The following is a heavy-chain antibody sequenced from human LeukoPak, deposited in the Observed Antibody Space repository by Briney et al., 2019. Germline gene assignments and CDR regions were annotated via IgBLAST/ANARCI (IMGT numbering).Heavy chain of an antibody. V-gene: IGHV3-21*01. CDR2: ISSSSSYI. CDR3: ARGNGVTMIVVVDEYFDL. D-gene: IGHD3-22*01. J-gene: IGHJ2*01. Sequence: GGSLRLSCAASGFTFSSYSMNWVRQAPGKGLEWVSSISSSSSYIYYADSVKGRFTISRDNAKNSPYLQMNSLRAEDTAVYYCARGNGVTMIVVVDEYFDLWGRGTLVTVSS. CDR1: GFTFSSYS.